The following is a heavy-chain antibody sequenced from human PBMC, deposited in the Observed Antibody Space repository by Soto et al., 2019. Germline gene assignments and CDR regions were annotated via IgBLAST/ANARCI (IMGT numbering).Heavy chain of an antibody. J-gene: IGHJ4*02. CDR2: ISGSGGST. D-gene: IGHD5-18*01. V-gene: IGHV3-23*01. Sequence: EVQLLESGGGLVQPGGSLRLSCAASGFTFSSYAMSWVRQAPGKGLEWVSAISGSGGSTYYADSVKGRFTISRDNSKNTLYLQINSLRAEDTAVYYCAELSGYSYGAVWYWGQGTLVTVSS. CDR1: GFTFSSYA. CDR3: AELSGYSYGAVWY.